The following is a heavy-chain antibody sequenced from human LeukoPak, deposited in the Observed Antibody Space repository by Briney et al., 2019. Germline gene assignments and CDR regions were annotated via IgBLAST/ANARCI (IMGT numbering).Heavy chain of an antibody. CDR3: ARDPPGDYAPQHKDDY. CDR1: GYTFTSYD. Sequence: ASVTVSCKASGYTFTSYDINWVRQAPGQGLEWMGWMNPNSGNTGYAQKFQGRVTMTRNTSISTAYMELSSLRSDDTAVYYCARDPPGDYAPQHKDDYWGQGTLVTVSS. D-gene: IGHD4-17*01. J-gene: IGHJ4*02. CDR2: MNPNSGNT. V-gene: IGHV1-8*01.